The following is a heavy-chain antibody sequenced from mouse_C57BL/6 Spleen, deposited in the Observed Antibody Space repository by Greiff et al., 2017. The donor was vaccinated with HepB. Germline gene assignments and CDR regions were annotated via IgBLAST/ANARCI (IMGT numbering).Heavy chain of an antibody. Sequence: EVQRVESGGGLVKPGGSLKLSCAASGFTFSDYGMHWVRQAPEKGLEWVAYISSGSSTIYYADTVKGRFTISRDNAKNTLFLQMTSLRSEDTAMYYCARPYYDYDGYYFDYWGQGTTLTVSS. CDR1: GFTFSDYG. J-gene: IGHJ2*01. CDR2: ISSGSSTI. V-gene: IGHV5-17*01. CDR3: ARPYYDYDGYYFDY. D-gene: IGHD2-4*01.